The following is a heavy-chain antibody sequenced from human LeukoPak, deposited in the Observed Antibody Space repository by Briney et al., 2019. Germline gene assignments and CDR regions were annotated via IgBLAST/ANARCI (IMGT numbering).Heavy chain of an antibody. CDR2: ISGSGGST. CDR3: ARPQQLVERVFDY. CDR1: GFTFSSYA. J-gene: IGHJ4*02. Sequence: GGSLRLSCAASGFTFSSYAMSWVRQAPGKGLEWVSAISGSGGSTYYADSVKGRFTISRDNAKNSLYLQMNSLRAEDTAVHYCARPQQLVERVFDYWGQGTLVTVSS. D-gene: IGHD6-13*01. V-gene: IGHV3-23*01.